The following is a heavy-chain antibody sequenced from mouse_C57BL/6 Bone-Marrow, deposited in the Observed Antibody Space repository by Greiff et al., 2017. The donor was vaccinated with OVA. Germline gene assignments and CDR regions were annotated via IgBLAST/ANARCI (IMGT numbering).Heavy chain of an antibody. CDR2: INPNNGGT. V-gene: IGHV1-18*01. Sequence: VQLKESGPELVKPGASVKIPCKASGYTFTDYNMDWVKQSHGKSLEWIGDINPNNGGTNYNQKFKGKATLTVDKSSSTAYMELRSLTSEDTAVYYCARSTVVAFDYWGQGTTLTVSS. CDR1: GYTFTDYN. D-gene: IGHD1-1*01. CDR3: ARSTVVAFDY. J-gene: IGHJ2*01.